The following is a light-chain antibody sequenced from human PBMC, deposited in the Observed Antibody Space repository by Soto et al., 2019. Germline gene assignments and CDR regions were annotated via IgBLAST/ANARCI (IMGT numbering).Light chain of an antibody. J-gene: IGKJ3*01. CDR2: GAS. V-gene: IGKV3-20*01. Sequence: EIVLTQSPGTLSLSPGERATLSCRATQSVNSDYLAWYQQRPGQAPRLLMHGASSRATGIPDRFSGSGSGADFTLTISRLETEDYAVYFCHHYAYSQCTLGPGTKVDIK. CDR3: HHYAYSQCT. CDR1: QSVNSDY.